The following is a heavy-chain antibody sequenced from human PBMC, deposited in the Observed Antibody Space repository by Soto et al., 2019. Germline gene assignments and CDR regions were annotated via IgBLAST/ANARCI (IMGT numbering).Heavy chain of an antibody. Sequence: QVQLVQSGAEVKKPGSSVKVSCKASGGTFSSYAISWVRQAPGQGLEWMGGIIPIFGTANYAQKFQGRVTIXXDXSXTTAYMELSSLRSEDTAVYYCARDLYTARVLDAFDIWGQGTMVTVSS. D-gene: IGHD5-18*01. V-gene: IGHV1-69*12. J-gene: IGHJ3*02. CDR1: GGTFSSYA. CDR2: IIPIFGTA. CDR3: ARDLYTARVLDAFDI.